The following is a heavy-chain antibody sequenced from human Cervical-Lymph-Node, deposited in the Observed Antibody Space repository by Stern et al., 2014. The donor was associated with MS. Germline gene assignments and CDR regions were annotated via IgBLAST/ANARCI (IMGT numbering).Heavy chain of an antibody. CDR1: GFTFTNYW. V-gene: IGHV3-7*03. J-gene: IGHJ5*02. D-gene: IGHD4-17*01. Sequence: VQLVESGGGLVQPGGSLRLSCAASGFTFTNYWMTWVRQAPGKGLEWVANIKEDGTDKHYVDSVTGRFTISRDNAKNSPYLQMNSLRAEDTAVYYCVREYYGDYHWGQGTLVTVSS. CDR2: IKEDGTDK. CDR3: VREYYGDYH.